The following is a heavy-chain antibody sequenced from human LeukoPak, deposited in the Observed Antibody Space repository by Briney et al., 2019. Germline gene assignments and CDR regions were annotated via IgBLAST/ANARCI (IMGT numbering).Heavy chain of an antibody. CDR3: VRGTTTPDY. D-gene: IGHD1/OR15-1a*01. V-gene: IGHV3-53*01. J-gene: IGHJ4*02. CDR1: GFTVSSNY. Sequence: GGSLRLSCAASGFTVSSNYMIWVRQAPGKGLEWVSSIFTTGNTYYADSAKGRFTISRDNSKSTLFLQMNSLRAEDTALYFCVRGTTTPDYWGQGTLVTVSS. CDR2: IFTTGNT.